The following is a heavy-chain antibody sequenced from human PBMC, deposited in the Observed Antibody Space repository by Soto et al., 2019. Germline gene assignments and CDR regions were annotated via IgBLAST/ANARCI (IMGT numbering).Heavy chain of an antibody. D-gene: IGHD2-2*01. CDR3: ARNPARMYQLLSTDYYDGMDV. CDR2: IDPSDSYT. J-gene: IGHJ6*02. V-gene: IGHV5-10-1*01. Sequence: PGESLKISCKGSGYNFTSYWISWVRQMPGKGLEWMGRIDPSDSYTNYSPSFQGHVTISADKSISTAYLQWSSLKASDTAMYYCARNPARMYQLLSTDYYDGMDVWGQGTXVTVSS. CDR1: GYNFTSYW.